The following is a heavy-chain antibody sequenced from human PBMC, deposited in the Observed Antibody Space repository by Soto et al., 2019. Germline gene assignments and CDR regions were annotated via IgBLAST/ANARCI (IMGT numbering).Heavy chain of an antibody. V-gene: IGHV3-33*08. Sequence: GGSLRLSCAASGFPFSSFGLNWVRQAPGKGLEWVAVIWYDGSNKYYADSVKGRFTISRDNSKNTLFLQMNSLRAEDTAVYYCASSTSCYGCYFYYGIDVWGQGTTVTVSS. J-gene: IGHJ6*02. CDR2: IWYDGSNK. CDR3: ASSTSCYGCYFYYGIDV. D-gene: IGHD2-2*01. CDR1: GFPFSSFG.